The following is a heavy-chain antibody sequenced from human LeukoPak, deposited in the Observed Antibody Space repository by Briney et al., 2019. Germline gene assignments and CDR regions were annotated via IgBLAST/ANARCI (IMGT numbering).Heavy chain of an antibody. J-gene: IGHJ4*02. CDR3: AGGSNWISLNY. CDR1: DGPISSYY. D-gene: IGHD6-13*01. V-gene: IGHV4-59*08. CDR2: IYYSGIT. Sequence: PSETLSLTCTVSDGPISSYYWSWIRQPPGKGLEWIGYIYYSGITNYNPSLKSRVITSVEATKNQFSLRLNSVTAADTAVYYCAGGSNWISLNYWGQGTLVTVSS.